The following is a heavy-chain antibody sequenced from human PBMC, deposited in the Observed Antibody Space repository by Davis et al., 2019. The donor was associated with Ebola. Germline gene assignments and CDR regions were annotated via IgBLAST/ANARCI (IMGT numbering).Heavy chain of an antibody. J-gene: IGHJ3*02. CDR1: GGSISSSSYY. CDR3: ARLSDGYCSSTSCYSYAFDI. Sequence: PSETLSLTCTVSGGSISSSSYYWGWIRQPPGKGLEWIGSIYYSGSTYYNPSLKSRVTISVDTSKNQFSLKLSSVTAADTAVYYCARLSDGYCSSTSCYSYAFDIWGQGTMVTVSS. D-gene: IGHD2-2*02. CDR2: IYYSGST. V-gene: IGHV4-39*01.